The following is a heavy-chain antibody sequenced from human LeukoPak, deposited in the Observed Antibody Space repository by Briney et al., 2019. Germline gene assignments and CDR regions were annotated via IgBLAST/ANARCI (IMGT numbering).Heavy chain of an antibody. V-gene: IGHV3-21*01. J-gene: IGHJ4*02. CDR2: ISSSGSLI. Sequence: GGSLRLSCAASGFIFSSFRMNWVRQAPGKGLEGVSSISSSGSLIYYADSMKGRFTVSRDNAKNSLFLQLNSLRAEDTAVYYCARNYYDSSGYYYAFDYWGQGTLVTVSS. CDR1: GFIFSSFR. CDR3: ARNYYDSSGYYYAFDY. D-gene: IGHD3-22*01.